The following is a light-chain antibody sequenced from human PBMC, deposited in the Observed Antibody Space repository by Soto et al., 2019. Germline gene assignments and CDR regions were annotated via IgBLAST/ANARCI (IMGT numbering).Light chain of an antibody. V-gene: IGLV2-8*01. Sequence: QSVLTQPPSASGSPGQSVTISCTGTSSDVGGYYYVSWYQQHPGKAPKLIIYEVTKRPSGVPDRFSGSKSGNTASLTVSGLHPEDEADYYCSSYAGSNTVAFGGGTKLTVL. CDR2: EVT. CDR3: SSYAGSNTVA. J-gene: IGLJ2*01. CDR1: SSDVGGYYY.